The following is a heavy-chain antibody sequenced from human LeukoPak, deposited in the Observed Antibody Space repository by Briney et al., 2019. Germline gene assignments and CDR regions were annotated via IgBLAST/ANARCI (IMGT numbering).Heavy chain of an antibody. CDR3: ARHSPVIRFHFDS. V-gene: IGHV1-2*06. D-gene: IGHD3-3*01. CDR1: GYTFTGYY. CDR2: INPNSGGT. J-gene: IGHJ4*02. Sequence: AASVKVSCKASGYTFTGYYMHLVRQAPGQGLECMGRINPNSGGTNYAQKFQCRVTMTRDKSISAASMELSRLRSADTAVYYCARHSPVIRFHFDSWGQGTLVTVSS.